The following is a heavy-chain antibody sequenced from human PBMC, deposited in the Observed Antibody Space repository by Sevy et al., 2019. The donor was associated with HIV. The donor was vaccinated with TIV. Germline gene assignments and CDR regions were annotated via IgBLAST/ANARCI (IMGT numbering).Heavy chain of an antibody. V-gene: IGHV4-30-4*01. Sequence: TLSLTCTVSGDSISSGDSYWSWIRQPPGKGLEWIGYFFYSGNTYYNPSLKSRATISLDTSNNRFSLNLRSVTAADTAVYYCARDSSGYSVLDYWGQGNLVTVSS. D-gene: IGHD3-22*01. CDR2: FFYSGNT. CDR3: ARDSSGYSVLDY. J-gene: IGHJ4*02. CDR1: GDSISSGDSY.